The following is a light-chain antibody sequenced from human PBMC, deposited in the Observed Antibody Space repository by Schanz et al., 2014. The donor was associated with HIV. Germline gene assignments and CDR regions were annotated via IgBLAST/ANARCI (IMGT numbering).Light chain of an antibody. CDR1: SSDVGGYNY. V-gene: IGLV2-8*01. CDR2: EVS. J-gene: IGLJ2*01. CDR3: SSYATTKDLL. Sequence: QSALTQPPSASGSPGQSVTISCTGTSSDVGGYNYVSWYQQHPGKAPKLMISEVSERPSGVPDRFSGSKSGNTASLTVSGLQAEDEADYYCSSYATTKDLLFGGGTKVTV.